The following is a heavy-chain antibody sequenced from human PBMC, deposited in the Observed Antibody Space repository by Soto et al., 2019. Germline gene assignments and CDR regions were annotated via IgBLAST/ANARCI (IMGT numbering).Heavy chain of an antibody. D-gene: IGHD6-13*01. CDR3: ARPRPYSSSWYMGTGWFDP. V-gene: IGHV4-39*01. CDR2: IYYSGST. Sequence: PSETLSLTCTVCGGSISSSSYYWGWIRQPPGKGLEWIGSIYYSGSTYYNPSLKSRVTISVDTSKNQFSLKLSSVTAEDTAVYYCARPRPYSSSWYMGTGWFDPWGQGTLVTVSS. CDR1: GGSISSSSYY. J-gene: IGHJ5*02.